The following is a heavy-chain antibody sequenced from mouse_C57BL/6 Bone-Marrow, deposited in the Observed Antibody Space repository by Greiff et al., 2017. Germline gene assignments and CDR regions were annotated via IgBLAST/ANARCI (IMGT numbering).Heavy chain of an antibody. J-gene: IGHJ3*01. V-gene: IGHV1-59*01. D-gene: IGHD1-1*01. CDR3: AIYYGSSLFAY. CDR1: GYTFTSYW. Sequence: VQLQQPGAELVRPGTSVKLSCKASGYTFTSYWMHWVKQRPGQGLEWIGVIDPSDSYTNYNQKFKGKATLTVDTSSSTAYMQLSSLTSEDSAVYYCAIYYGSSLFAYWGQGTLVTVSA. CDR2: IDPSDSYT.